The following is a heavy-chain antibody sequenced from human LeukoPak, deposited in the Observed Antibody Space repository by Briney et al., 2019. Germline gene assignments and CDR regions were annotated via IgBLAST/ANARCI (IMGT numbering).Heavy chain of an antibody. Sequence: SGPTLVNPTQTLTLTCTLSGFSLSTSGVGVGWIRQPPGKALEWLALIYWNDDKRYSPSLKSRLTITKDTSKNQVVLTMTNMDPVDTATHYCAHSLYYYDSSGYDWFDPWGQGTLVTVSS. CDR2: IYWNDDK. D-gene: IGHD3-22*01. J-gene: IGHJ5*02. V-gene: IGHV2-5*01. CDR1: GFSLSTSGVG. CDR3: AHSLYYYDSSGYDWFDP.